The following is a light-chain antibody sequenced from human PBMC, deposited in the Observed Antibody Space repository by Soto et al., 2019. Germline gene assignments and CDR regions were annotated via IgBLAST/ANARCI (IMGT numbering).Light chain of an antibody. CDR2: DVS. Sequence: QCALTQPRSVSGSPGQSVTISCTGTSSYVGDYNYVSWYQQYPGKAPKLVIYDVSKRPSGVPDRFSGSKSGNTASLTISGLQAEDEADYYCCSFAGSYTFWVFGGGTKLTVL. V-gene: IGLV2-11*01. J-gene: IGLJ3*02. CDR1: SSYVGDYNY. CDR3: CSFAGSYTFWV.